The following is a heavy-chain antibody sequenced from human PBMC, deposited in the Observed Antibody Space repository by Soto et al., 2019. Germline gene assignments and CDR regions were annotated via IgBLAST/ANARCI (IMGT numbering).Heavy chain of an antibody. CDR2: FNPASTGT. CDR1: GYTFTSYY. Sequence: QVQLVQTGAEVMKPGASVKVSCKASGYTFTSYYMHWLRQAPGQGLEWVGFFNPASTGTTHAQKFQGRVTMTKDRSASTAYLEGSSLSSEDTAIYYCARETRYGGSYTFGIDVWGQGTTVTVSS. J-gene: IGHJ6*02. CDR3: ARETRYGGSYTFGIDV. V-gene: IGHV1-46*01. D-gene: IGHD1-26*01.